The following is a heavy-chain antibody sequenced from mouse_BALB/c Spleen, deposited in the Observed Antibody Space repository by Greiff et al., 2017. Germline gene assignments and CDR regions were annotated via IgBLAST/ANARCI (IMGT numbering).Heavy chain of an antibody. CDR1: GYTFTSYY. V-gene: IGHV1S16*01. J-gene: IGHJ3*01. CDR2: INPSNGGT. D-gene: IGHD1-1*02. Sequence: VQLQQSGAELVKPGASVKLSCKASGYTFTSYYMYWVKQRPGQGLEWIGEINPSNGGTNFNEKFKSKATLTVDKSSSTAYMQLSSLTSEDSAVYYCTIALYGGFAYWGQGTLVTVSA. CDR3: TIALYGGFAY.